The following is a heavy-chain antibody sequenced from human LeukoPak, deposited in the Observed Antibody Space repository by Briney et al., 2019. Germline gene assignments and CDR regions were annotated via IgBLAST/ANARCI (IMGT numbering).Heavy chain of an antibody. J-gene: IGHJ6*03. CDR2: INPSGGST. V-gene: IGHV1-46*01. Sequence: GASVRVSCKASGGTFSSYAISWVRQAPGQGLEWMGIINPSGGSTSYAQKFQGRVTMTRDTSTSTVYMELSSLRSEDTAVYYCARASGYGHMDVWGKGTTVTVSS. D-gene: IGHD3-10*01. CDR1: GGTFSSYA. CDR3: ARASGYGHMDV.